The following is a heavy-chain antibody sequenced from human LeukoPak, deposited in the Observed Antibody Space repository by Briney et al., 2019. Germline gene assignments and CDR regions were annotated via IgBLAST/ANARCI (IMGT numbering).Heavy chain of an antibody. CDR3: ASTGQWRHYYDMDV. CDR2: IYYSGST. J-gene: IGHJ6*03. Sequence: PSETLSLTCTVSGGSISSSSYYWGWIRQPPGKGLEWIGSIYYSGSTYYNPSLKSRVTIAVDTSKNQFSLRLISVTAAGMSVYYCASTGQWRHYYDMDVWGKGTTVTVS. CDR1: GGSISSSSYY. V-gene: IGHV4-39*01. D-gene: IGHD2-8*02.